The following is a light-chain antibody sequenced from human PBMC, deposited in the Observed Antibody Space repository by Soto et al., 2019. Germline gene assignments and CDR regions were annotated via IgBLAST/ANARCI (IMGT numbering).Light chain of an antibody. CDR3: RSYTTSTSFIL. Sequence: QSALTQPASVSGSPGQSITISCTGTSSDIGNYDFVSWYQQVPGTAPKAMIYEVSSRPSGVSNRFSGPKSGNTASLTISGLQAEDEAYYYCRSYTTSTSFILFGGGTQLTVL. CDR2: EVS. V-gene: IGLV2-14*01. J-gene: IGLJ2*01. CDR1: SSDIGNYDF.